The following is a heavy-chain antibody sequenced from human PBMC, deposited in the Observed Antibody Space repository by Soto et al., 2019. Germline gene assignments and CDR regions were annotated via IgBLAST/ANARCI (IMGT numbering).Heavy chain of an antibody. CDR3: AKEGTMVRGVISQPGSAPDY. V-gene: IGHV3-23*01. Sequence: GGSLRLSCAASGFTFSSYAMSWVRQAPGKGLEWVSAISGSGGSTYYADSVKGRFTISRDNSKNTLYLQMNSLRAEDTAVYYCAKEGTMVRGVISQPGSAPDYWGQGTLVTVSS. D-gene: IGHD3-10*01. CDR1: GFTFSSYA. CDR2: ISGSGGST. J-gene: IGHJ4*02.